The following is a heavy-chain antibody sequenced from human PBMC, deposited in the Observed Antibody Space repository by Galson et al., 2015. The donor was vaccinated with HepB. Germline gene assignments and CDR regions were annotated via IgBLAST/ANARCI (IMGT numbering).Heavy chain of an antibody. D-gene: IGHD3-16*01. Sequence: SLRLSCAASGLTFTNAWMNWVRQAPGKGLEWVGRIRSKTHGGTADYAVPVKGRFTISRDDSQNTLYLQMDSLKIEDTAVYYCTTEVAGGFDYWGQGTLVTVSS. CDR3: TTEVAGGFDY. J-gene: IGHJ4*02. V-gene: IGHV3-15*07. CDR2: IRSKTHGGTA. CDR1: GLTFTNAW.